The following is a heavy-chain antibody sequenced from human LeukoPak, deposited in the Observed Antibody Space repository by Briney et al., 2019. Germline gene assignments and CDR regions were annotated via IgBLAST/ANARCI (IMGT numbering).Heavy chain of an antibody. CDR3: ARGILWGSYSSSWYLDY. CDR2: INPNSGDT. J-gene: IGHJ4*02. D-gene: IGHD6-13*01. Sequence: ASVKVSCKASGYTFIGYYIHWVRQAPGQGLEWMGWINPNSGDTNYAQKFQGRVTMTRDTSISTAYMELSRLRSDDTAVYYCARGILWGSYSSSWYLDYCGQGTLVTVSS. V-gene: IGHV1-2*02. CDR1: GYTFIGYY.